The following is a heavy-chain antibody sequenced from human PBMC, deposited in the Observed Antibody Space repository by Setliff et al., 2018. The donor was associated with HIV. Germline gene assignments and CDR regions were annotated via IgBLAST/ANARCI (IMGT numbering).Heavy chain of an antibody. CDR2: IIPMIGTP. V-gene: IGHV1-69*13. D-gene: IGHD3-16*01. CDR3: AKNNIDSGSYWGSYGYYYIDV. Sequence: ASVKVSCKASGYTFSTYAITWVRQAPGQGLEWMGGIIPMIGTPNYAQSFQGRVTFTADQSTRTLYMELRSLRSEDTAVYFCAKNNIDSGSYWGSYGYYYIDVWGEGTTVTVSS. J-gene: IGHJ6*03. CDR1: GYTFSTYA.